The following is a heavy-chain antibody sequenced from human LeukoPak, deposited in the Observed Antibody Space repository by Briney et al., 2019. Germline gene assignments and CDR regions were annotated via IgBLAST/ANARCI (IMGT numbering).Heavy chain of an antibody. Sequence: GGSLRLSCAASGFTFSSYGMYWVRQAPGEGLEWVSGIYDDGSSTYYADSVKGRFATSRDTSKNTLSLQMTSLSDEATVVYYCAGYNGAQGCLDYWGQGTLVTVSS. CDR1: GFTFSSYG. V-gene: IGHV3-33*01. CDR2: IYDDGSST. J-gene: IGHJ4*02. D-gene: IGHD1-1*01. CDR3: AGYNGAQGCLDY.